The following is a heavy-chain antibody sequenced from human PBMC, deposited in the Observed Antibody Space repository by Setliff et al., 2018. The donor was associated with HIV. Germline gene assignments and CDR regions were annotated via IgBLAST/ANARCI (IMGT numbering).Heavy chain of an antibody. CDR2: INHSGRI. V-gene: IGHV4-34*01. CDR1: GGSFSGYY. J-gene: IGHJ5*02. D-gene: IGHD2-15*01. CDR3: ARGGASSKYLDP. Sequence: SETLSLTCAVYGGSFSGYYWSWSRKPPGKGLEWSGEINHSGRINCNPSLKSRVTVSVDTSKNQFSLSLTSVTGADTAVYYCARGGASSKYLDPWGQGTLVTVSS.